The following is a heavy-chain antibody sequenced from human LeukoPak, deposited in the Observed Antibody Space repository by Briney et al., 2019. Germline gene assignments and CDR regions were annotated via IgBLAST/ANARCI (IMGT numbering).Heavy chain of an antibody. CDR1: GGSVSSSSYY. V-gene: IGHV4-39*01. D-gene: IGHD1-26*01. CDR2: IYYSGRT. CDR3: ARHAGVLWDEYHFDY. Sequence: PSETLSLTFTGSGGSVSSSSYYWGWIRQPPGKGLEWIGSIYYSGRTSYNPSLKSRVTISLDTSKHRFSLRLSSVTAADTAVYYCARHAGVLWDEYHFDYWGQGTLDTVSS. J-gene: IGHJ4*02.